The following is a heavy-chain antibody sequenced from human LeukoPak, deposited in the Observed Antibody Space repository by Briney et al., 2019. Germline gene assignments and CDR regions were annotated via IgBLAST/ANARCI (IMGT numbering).Heavy chain of an antibody. D-gene: IGHD4-17*01. J-gene: IGHJ4*02. CDR2: ISAYNGNT. CDR3: ARLPYGDYGGEDSYFDY. V-gene: IGHV1-18*01. CDR1: GYTFTSYG. Sequence: ASVKVSCKASGYTFTSYGISWVRQAPGQGLEWMGWISAYNGNTNYAQKLQGRVTMTTDTSTSTAYMELRSLRSDDTAVYYCARLPYGDYGGEDSYFDYWGQGTLVTVSS.